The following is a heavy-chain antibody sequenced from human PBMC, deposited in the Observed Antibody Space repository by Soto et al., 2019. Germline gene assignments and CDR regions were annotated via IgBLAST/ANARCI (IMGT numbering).Heavy chain of an antibody. CDR3: ARVCFEPSGYADY. D-gene: IGHD3-22*01. CDR1: GYIFSTYT. V-gene: IGHV1-3*01. CDR2: INAANGNT. J-gene: IGHJ4*02. Sequence: QVHLVQSGAEVKKPGASVKVSCKASGYIFSTYTMHWVRQAPGQRLEWMGWINAANGNTKYSQNFQGRVTISSDTSASTAYLELSSLRSEDTAVYYCARVCFEPSGYADYWGQGTLVTASS.